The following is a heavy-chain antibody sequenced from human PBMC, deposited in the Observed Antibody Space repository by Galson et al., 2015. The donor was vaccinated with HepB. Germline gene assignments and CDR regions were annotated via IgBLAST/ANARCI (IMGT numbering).Heavy chain of an antibody. CDR1: GFTFRFYA. D-gene: IGHD2-2*01. Sequence: SLRLSCAASGFTFRFYAMSWVRQAPGKGLEWVSIISGSGTNIYYADSVKGRFTISRDNSKNTLYLQMNSLGAEDTAIYYCEKDDYQLPYGMDVWGQGTTVTVSS. CDR3: EKDDYQLPYGMDV. J-gene: IGHJ6*02. V-gene: IGHV3-23*01. CDR2: ISGSGTNI.